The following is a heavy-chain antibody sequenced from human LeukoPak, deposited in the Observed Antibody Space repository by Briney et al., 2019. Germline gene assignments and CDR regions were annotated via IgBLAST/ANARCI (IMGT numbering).Heavy chain of an antibody. Sequence: SETLSLTCTVPGGSISSSSYYWGWIRQPPGKGLEWIGSIYYSGSTYYNPSLKSRVTISVDTSKNQFSLKLSSVTAADTAVYYCARPRYYDSSGSPEFDYWGQGTLVTVSS. D-gene: IGHD3-22*01. CDR2: IYYSGST. CDR3: ARPRYYDSSGSPEFDY. V-gene: IGHV4-39*01. CDR1: GGSISSSSYY. J-gene: IGHJ4*02.